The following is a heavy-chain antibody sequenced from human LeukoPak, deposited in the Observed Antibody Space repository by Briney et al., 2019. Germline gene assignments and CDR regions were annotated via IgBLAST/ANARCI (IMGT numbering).Heavy chain of an antibody. V-gene: IGHV4-59*08. Sequence: SETLSLTCTVPGDSISTYYWNWIRQPPGKGLEWIGYIYYRGSTDYNPSLKSRVTISVDTSKNQFPLKLSSVTAADTAVYYCARLWGGYVGYWGQGTLVTVSS. CDR1: GDSISTYY. CDR3: ARLWGGYVGY. J-gene: IGHJ4*02. CDR2: IYYRGST. D-gene: IGHD5-12*01.